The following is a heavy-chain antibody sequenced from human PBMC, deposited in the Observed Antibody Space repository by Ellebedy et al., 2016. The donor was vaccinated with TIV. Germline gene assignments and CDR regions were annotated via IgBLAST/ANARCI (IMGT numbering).Heavy chain of an antibody. V-gene: IGHV4-30-2*01. J-gene: IGHJ5*02. D-gene: IGHD5-18*01. CDR3: AREGGKLWSNWFDP. CDR1: GGSISSGGYS. Sequence: MPSETLSLTCAVSGGSISSGGYSWNWIRQPPGKGLEWIGYIYHNGGAYYNPSLRSRLTISVDRSKNQFSLKLSSVTAADTAVYYCAREGGKLWSNWFDPWGQGTLVTVSS. CDR2: IYHNGGA.